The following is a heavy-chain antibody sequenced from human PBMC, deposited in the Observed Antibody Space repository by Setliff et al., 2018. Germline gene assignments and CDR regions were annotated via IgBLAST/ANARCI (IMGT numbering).Heavy chain of an antibody. CDR1: GITYKNAG. D-gene: IGHD3-9*01. Sequence: PGGPLRLSCAASGITYKNAGMTWVRQAPGKGMEWVGRIKSATEDAATDLAAALKGRFSMSRDDSRNTVYLQMSSLKSEDTAVYYCATGPRDNRNFLNWLGSWGQGTLVTVSS. V-gene: IGHV3-15*01. CDR2: IKSATEDAAT. J-gene: IGHJ5*01. CDR3: ATGPRDNRNFLNWLGS.